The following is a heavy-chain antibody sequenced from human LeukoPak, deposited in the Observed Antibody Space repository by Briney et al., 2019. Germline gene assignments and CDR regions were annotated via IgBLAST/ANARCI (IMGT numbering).Heavy chain of an antibody. CDR2: INPNSGGT. CDR3: ARGYYDILTGYYKVWFDP. CDR1: GYTFTGYY. V-gene: IGHV1-2*04. J-gene: IGHJ5*02. D-gene: IGHD3-9*01. Sequence: ASVKVSCKASGYTFTGYYMHWVRQAPEQGLEWMGRINPNSGGTNYAQKFQGWVTMTRDTSISTAYMELSRLRSDDTAVYYCARGYYDILTGYYKVWFDPWGQGTLVTVSS.